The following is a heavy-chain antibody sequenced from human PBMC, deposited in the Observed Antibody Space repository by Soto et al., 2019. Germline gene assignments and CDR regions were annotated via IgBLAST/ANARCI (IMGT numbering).Heavy chain of an antibody. CDR2: IERGGST. Sequence: QVQLQQWGAGLLKPSETLSLTCAVYGGSFSGYYWSWVRQPPGKGLEWIGEIERGGSTNYNPSLKSRVAISVDTSKNQFSLKVISVTAADKAVYYCARGYGSGSYWAYWGLGTLVTVSS. CDR1: GGSFSGYY. CDR3: ARGYGSGSYWAY. D-gene: IGHD3-10*01. J-gene: IGHJ4*02. V-gene: IGHV4-34*02.